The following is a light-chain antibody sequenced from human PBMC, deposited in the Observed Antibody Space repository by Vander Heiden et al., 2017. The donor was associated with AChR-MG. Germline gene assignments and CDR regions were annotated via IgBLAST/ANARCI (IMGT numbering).Light chain of an antibody. CDR2: GAT. CDR3: QQLNSYPPTLT. CDR1: QAISCY. Sequence: IQLTQSPSALSASVGASVTITCRASQAISCYLAWYQQKSGKAPKLLIYGATTLQSGVPSRFSGSGSGTDFSLTITSLQPEDVATYYCQQLNSYPPTLTFGGGTTVES. V-gene: IGKV1-9*01. J-gene: IGKJ4*01.